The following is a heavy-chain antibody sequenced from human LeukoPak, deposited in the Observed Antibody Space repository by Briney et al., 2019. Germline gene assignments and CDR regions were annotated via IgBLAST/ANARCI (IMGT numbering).Heavy chain of an antibody. V-gene: IGHV3-74*01. CDR3: ARPGYSSSWGGRYFDY. D-gene: IGHD6-13*01. J-gene: IGHJ4*02. CDR2: VDTDGSTV. Sequence: GGSLRLSCAASGFTFSAYWMNWVRHGPGKGLVWVARVDTDGSTVNYADSVKGRFTISRDNAKNSLYLQMNSLRAEDTAVYYCARPGYSSSWGGRYFDYWGQGTLVTVSS. CDR1: GFTFSAYW.